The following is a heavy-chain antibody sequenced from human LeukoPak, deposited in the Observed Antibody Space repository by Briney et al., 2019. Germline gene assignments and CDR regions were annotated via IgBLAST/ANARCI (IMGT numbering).Heavy chain of an antibody. D-gene: IGHD3-10*01. V-gene: IGHV1-69*13. J-gene: IGHJ5*02. CDR3: ARVSYGSGSNWFDP. Sequence: ASVKVSFKASGGTFSSYAISWVRQAPGQGLEWMGGIIPIFGTANYAQKFQGRVTITADESTSTAYMELSSLRSEDTAVYYCARVSYGSGSNWFDPWGQGTLVTVSS. CDR2: IIPIFGTA. CDR1: GGTFSSYA.